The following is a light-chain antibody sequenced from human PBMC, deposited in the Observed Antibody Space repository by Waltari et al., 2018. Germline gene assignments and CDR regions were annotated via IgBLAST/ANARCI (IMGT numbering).Light chain of an antibody. J-gene: IGKJ5*01. CDR3: QQLDSFPIT. CDR1: QAISSY. Sequence: DIQLTQSPSFLSESLGDRVTIPCRASQAISSYLDWYQQKPGRAPKLLIYAASTLQSGVPSGFSGSVSGTEFTLTISSLQPEDFATYYCQQLDSFPITFGQGTRLEIK. V-gene: IGKV1-9*01. CDR2: AAS.